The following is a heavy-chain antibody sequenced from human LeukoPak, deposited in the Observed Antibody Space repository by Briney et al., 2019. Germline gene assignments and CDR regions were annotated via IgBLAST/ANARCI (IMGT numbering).Heavy chain of an antibody. Sequence: SETLSLTCTVSGGSISSYYWSWIRQPPGKGLEWIGYIYYSGSTNYNPSLKSRVTISVDTSKNQSSLKLSSVTAADTAVYYCARVPPVYDSSGYLRITTFDYWGQGTLVTVSS. CDR2: IYYSGST. CDR3: ARVPPVYDSSGYLRITTFDY. D-gene: IGHD3-22*01. V-gene: IGHV4-59*01. J-gene: IGHJ4*02. CDR1: GGSISSYY.